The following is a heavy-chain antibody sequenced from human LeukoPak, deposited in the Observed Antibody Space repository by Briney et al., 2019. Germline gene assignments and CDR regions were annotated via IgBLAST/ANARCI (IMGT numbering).Heavy chain of an antibody. J-gene: IGHJ4*02. D-gene: IGHD2-15*01. Sequence: SEPLSLTCSVSGGSLSRYYWSWIRPPPGKGLEWIGYIYYSGSTNYNPSLKSRVTISVDTSKNQFSLKLSSVTAADTAVYYCARHRWLLPELPDYFDYWGQGTLVTVSS. CDR3: ARHRWLLPELPDYFDY. V-gene: IGHV4-59*08. CDR1: GGSLSRYY. CDR2: IYYSGST.